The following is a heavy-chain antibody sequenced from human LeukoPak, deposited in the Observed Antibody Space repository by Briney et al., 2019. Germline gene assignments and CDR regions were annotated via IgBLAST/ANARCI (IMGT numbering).Heavy chain of an antibody. V-gene: IGHV1-24*01. J-gene: IGHJ6*03. Sequence: ASVKVSCKVSGYTLTELSMHWVRQAPGKGLEWMGGFDPEDGETIYAQKFQGRVTMTEDTSTDTAYMELSSLRSEDTAVYYCARSFYSSSWFYYYYMDVWGKGTTVTVSS. CDR1: GYTLTELS. CDR2: FDPEDGET. CDR3: ARSFYSSSWFYYYYMDV. D-gene: IGHD6-13*01.